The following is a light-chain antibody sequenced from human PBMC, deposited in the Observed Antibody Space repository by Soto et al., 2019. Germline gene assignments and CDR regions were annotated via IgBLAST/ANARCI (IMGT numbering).Light chain of an antibody. Sequence: QSVLTQPASVSGSPGQSITISCTGTSSDVGGYIYVSWYQHHPGKAPKLIIYEVSNRPSGVSNRFSGSKSGNTASLTISGLQAEDEADYYCSSYTSSSTPVFGGGTKLTVL. V-gene: IGLV2-14*01. CDR3: SSYTSSSTPV. J-gene: IGLJ3*02. CDR1: SSDVGGYIY. CDR2: EVS.